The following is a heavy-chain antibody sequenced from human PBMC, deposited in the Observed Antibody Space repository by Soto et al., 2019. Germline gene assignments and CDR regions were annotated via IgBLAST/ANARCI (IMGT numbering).Heavy chain of an antibody. CDR2: VRSEADGGAA. D-gene: IGHD2-8*01. CDR3: ARLYCTTATCNVNTFDV. Sequence: EVQLVESGGGLVKPGGSLRLSCAGSGFIFSDPWVSWVRQAPGKGLEWVGRVRSEADGGAAEYAAPVQGRFTISRDDSQNRVYLQMNSLQIEDTAMYYCARLYCTTATCNVNTFDVWGQGTKVTVSS. J-gene: IGHJ3*01. V-gene: IGHV3-15*01. CDR1: GFIFSDPW.